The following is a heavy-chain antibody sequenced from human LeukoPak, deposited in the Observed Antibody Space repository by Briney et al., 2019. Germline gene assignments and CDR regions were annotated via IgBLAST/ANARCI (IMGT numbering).Heavy chain of an antibody. Sequence: GGSLRLSCAASGFTFSSYAMSWVRQAPGKGLEWVSAISGSGGSTYYADSVKGRFTISRDNSKNTLYLQMNSLRAEDTAVYYCAKGGYSSSSGIGNYYYYMDVWGKGTTVTVSS. J-gene: IGHJ6*03. V-gene: IGHV3-23*01. CDR1: GFTFSSYA. CDR2: ISGSGGST. CDR3: AKGGYSSSSGIGNYYYYMDV. D-gene: IGHD6-6*01.